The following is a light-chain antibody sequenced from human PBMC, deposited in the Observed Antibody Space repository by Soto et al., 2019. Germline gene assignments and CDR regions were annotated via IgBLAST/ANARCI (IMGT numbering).Light chain of an antibody. CDR1: SSDVGSYNL. V-gene: IGLV2-23*02. J-gene: IGLJ2*01. CDR2: EVT. CDR3: CSYAGASSVV. Sequence: QSALTQPASVSGSPGQSITISCTGTSSDVGSYNLVSWYQQHPVKAPKFIIYEVTKRPSGVSNRFSGSKSGNTASLTISGLQAEDEADYYCCSYAGASSVVFGGGTKVTVL.